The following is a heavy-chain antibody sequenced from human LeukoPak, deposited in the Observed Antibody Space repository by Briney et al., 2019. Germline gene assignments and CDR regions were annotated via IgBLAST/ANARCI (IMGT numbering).Heavy chain of an antibody. D-gene: IGHD4-11*01. J-gene: IGHJ6*03. V-gene: IGHV3-21*01. CDR3: ARAYSNYGSYYYYYMDV. Sequence: PGGSLRLSCAASGFTFSSYSMNWVRQAPGKGLEWVSSISSSSSYIYYADSVKGRFTISRDNAKNSLYLQMNSLRAEDTAVYYCARAYSNYGSYYYYYMDVWGKGTTVTVSS. CDR1: GFTFSSYS. CDR2: ISSSSSYI.